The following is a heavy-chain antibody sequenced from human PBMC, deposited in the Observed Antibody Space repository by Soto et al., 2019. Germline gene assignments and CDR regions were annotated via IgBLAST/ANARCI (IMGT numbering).Heavy chain of an antibody. V-gene: IGHV3-49*03. CDR3: ARALRYCSSTACYFAFDI. D-gene: IGHD2-2*01. CDR1: GFTFGDSA. CDR2: IRSKAYGGTT. Sequence: GGSLRLSCAASGFTFGDSAMSWFRQAPGKGLEWGGLIRSKAYGGTTEYAASVKGRFTISSDDSKSIAYMQMNNLKTEDTAVYYCARALRYCSSTACYFAFDIWGRGTLVTVSS. J-gene: IGHJ3*02.